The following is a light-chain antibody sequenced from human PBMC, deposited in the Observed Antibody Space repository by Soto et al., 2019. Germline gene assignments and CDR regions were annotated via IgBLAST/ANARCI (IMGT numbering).Light chain of an antibody. V-gene: IGKV3-20*01. CDR3: QQYGRSWT. J-gene: IGKJ1*01. Sequence: EIVLTQYPDTLSLSPGERATLSCRASQSVSSSYLAWYQQRPGQAPRLLISGASSRATGIPDRFSGSGSGTDFTLTISRLEPEDFAVYYCQQYGRSWTFGQGTKVDIK. CDR2: GAS. CDR1: QSVSSSY.